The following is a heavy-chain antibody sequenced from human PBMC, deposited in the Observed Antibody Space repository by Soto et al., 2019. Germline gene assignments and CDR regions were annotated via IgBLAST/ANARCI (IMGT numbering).Heavy chain of an antibody. J-gene: IGHJ4*02. Sequence: GGSLRLSCAASGFTFGSYAMHWVRQAPGKGLEYVSAISSNGGSTYYANSVKGRFTISRDNSKNTLYLQMGSLRAEDMAVYYCARGSNGYHFDYWGQGTLVTVSS. CDR3: ARGSNGYHFDY. CDR2: ISSNGGST. D-gene: IGHD5-12*01. CDR1: GFTFGSYA. V-gene: IGHV3-64*01.